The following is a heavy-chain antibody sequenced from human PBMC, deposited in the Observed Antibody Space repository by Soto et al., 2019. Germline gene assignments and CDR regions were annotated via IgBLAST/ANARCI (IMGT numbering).Heavy chain of an antibody. D-gene: IGHD3-10*01. CDR3: ALMVRGSSIGCSRYVDV. CDR1: GYTFTSHG. Sequence: QVQLVQSGAEVKKPGASVKVSCKASGYTFTSHGISWVRQAPGQGLEWMGWISANNGDTNYAQKFQGRVTVTTDTSTSTAYMDLRSLRSEDTAAYYCALMVRGSSIGCSRYVDVWGKGTTVTVSS. J-gene: IGHJ6*03. V-gene: IGHV1-18*01. CDR2: ISANNGDT.